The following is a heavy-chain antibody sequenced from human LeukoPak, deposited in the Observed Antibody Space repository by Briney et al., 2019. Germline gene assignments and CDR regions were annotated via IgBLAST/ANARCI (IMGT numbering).Heavy chain of an antibody. CDR2: INWNGGST. V-gene: IGHV3-20*04. CDR1: GFTFDDYG. CDR3: ASYDSSGYEHPY. J-gene: IGHJ4*02. Sequence: GGSLRLSCAASGFTFDDYGMSWVRHAPGKGLEWVSGINWNGGSTGYADSVKGRFTISRDNAKNSLYPQMNSLRAEDTALYYCASYDSSGYEHPYWGQGTLVTVSS. D-gene: IGHD3-22*01.